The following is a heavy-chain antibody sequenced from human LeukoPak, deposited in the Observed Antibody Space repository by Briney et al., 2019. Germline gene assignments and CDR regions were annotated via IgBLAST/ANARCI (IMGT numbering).Heavy chain of an antibody. V-gene: IGHV4-4*07. CDR3: ARDATGTTEEASGMDV. Sequence: SETLSLTYTVAGGSISSYYGSWIRQPAGRGLGWMGLIDTSASTSYNPSLKSRVTMSVDTSKNQFSLKLSSVTAADTAVYYCARDATGTTEEASGMDVWGQGTTVTVSS. J-gene: IGHJ6*02. CDR2: IDTSAST. D-gene: IGHD1-7*01. CDR1: GGSISSYY.